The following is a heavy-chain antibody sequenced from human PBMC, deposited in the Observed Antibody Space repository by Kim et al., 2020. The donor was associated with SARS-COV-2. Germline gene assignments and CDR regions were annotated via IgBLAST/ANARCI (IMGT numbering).Heavy chain of an antibody. Sequence: SETLSLTCTVSGGSISSGGYYWSWIRQHPGKGLEWIGYIYYSGSTYYNPSLKSRVTISVDTSKNQFSLKLSSVTAADTAVYYCARFRSAAGMNYYFDYWGQGTLVTVSS. CDR3: ARFRSAAGMNYYFDY. CDR1: GGSISSGGYY. CDR2: IYYSGST. J-gene: IGHJ4*02. V-gene: IGHV4-31*03. D-gene: IGHD6-13*01.